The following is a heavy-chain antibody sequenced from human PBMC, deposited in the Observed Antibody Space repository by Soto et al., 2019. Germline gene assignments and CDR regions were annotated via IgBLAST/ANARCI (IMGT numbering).Heavy chain of an antibody. CDR1: GGSISSSSYY. D-gene: IGHD6-13*01. CDR2: IYYSGST. Sequence: QLQLQESGPGLVKPSETLSLTCTVSGGSISSSSYYWGWIRQPPGKGLEWIGSIYYSGSTYYNPSLKSRVTISVDTSKNQFSLKLSSVTAADTAVYYCAGGGSSWYVAVTWFDPWGQGTLVTVSS. J-gene: IGHJ5*02. V-gene: IGHV4-39*01. CDR3: AGGGSSWYVAVTWFDP.